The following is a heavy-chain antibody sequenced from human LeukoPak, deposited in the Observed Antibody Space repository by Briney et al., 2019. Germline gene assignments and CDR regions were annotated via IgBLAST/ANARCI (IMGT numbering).Heavy chain of an antibody. CDR1: GGSISSLY. Sequence: PSETLSLTCSVSGGSISSLYWSWIRQPPGKGLEWIGYIYYTGSTNYNPSLKSRVTMFVDMSKNQFSLRLSSVTAADTAVYYCARHRAYSSSSPFEYWGQGTLVTVSS. CDR2: IYYTGST. CDR3: ARHRAYSSSSPFEY. D-gene: IGHD6-6*01. J-gene: IGHJ4*02. V-gene: IGHV4-59*08.